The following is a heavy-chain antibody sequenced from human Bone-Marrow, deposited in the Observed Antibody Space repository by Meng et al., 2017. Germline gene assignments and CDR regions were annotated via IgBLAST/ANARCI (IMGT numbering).Heavy chain of an antibody. CDR2: INHSGST. D-gene: IGHD3-16*01. V-gene: IGHV4-34*02. CDR3: AKARLWGDNWFDP. CDR1: GGSFSGYY. Sequence: QVQLQHWGAGLLKPSETLSLTCAVYGGSFSGYYWSWIRQPPGKGLEWIGEINHSGSTNYNPSLKSRVTISVDTSKNQFSLKLSSVTAADTAVYYCAKARLWGDNWFDPWGQGTLVTVSS. J-gene: IGHJ5*02.